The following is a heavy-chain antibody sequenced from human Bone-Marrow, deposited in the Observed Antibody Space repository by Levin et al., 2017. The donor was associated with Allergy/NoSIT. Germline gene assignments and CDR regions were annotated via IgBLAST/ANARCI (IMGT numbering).Heavy chain of an antibody. J-gene: IGHJ4*02. CDR2: INAGNGNT. CDR3: ARVIIAVAGPYFDY. V-gene: IGHV1-3*01. Sequence: ASVKVSCKASGYTFTSYAMHWVRQAPGQRLEWMGWINAGNGNTKYSQKFQGRVTITRDTSASTAYMELSSLRSEDTAVYYCARVIIAVAGPYFDYWGQGTLVTVSS. D-gene: IGHD6-19*01. CDR1: GYTFTSYA.